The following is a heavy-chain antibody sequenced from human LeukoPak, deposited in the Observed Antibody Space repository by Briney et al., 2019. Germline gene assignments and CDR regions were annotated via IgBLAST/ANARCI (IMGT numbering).Heavy chain of an antibody. V-gene: IGHV3-30*01. CDR3: ARGYCSSTSCFDP. J-gene: IGHJ5*02. D-gene: IGHD2-2*01. Sequence: GGSLRLSCAASGFTFSSYAMHWVRQAPGKGLEWVAVISYEGSNKYYADSVKGRFTISRDNSKNTLYLQMNSLRAEDTAVYYCARGYCSSTSCFDPWGQGTLVTVSS. CDR2: ISYEGSNK. CDR1: GFTFSSYA.